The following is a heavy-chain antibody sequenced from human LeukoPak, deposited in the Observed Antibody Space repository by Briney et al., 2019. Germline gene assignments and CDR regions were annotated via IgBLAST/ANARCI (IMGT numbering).Heavy chain of an antibody. Sequence: PGGSLRLSCAASGFTFSSYSMNWVRQAPGKGLEWVSYISSSSSTIYYADSVKGRFTISRDNAKNSLYLQMNSLRAEDTAVYYCARTESMAVDYWGQGTLVTVSP. CDR1: GFTFSSYS. CDR3: ARTESMAVDY. D-gene: IGHD2/OR15-2a*01. CDR2: ISSSSSTI. V-gene: IGHV3-48*01. J-gene: IGHJ4*02.